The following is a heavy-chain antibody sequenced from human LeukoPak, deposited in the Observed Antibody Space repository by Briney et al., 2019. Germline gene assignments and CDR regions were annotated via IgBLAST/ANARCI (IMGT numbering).Heavy chain of an antibody. CDR1: GGSFSGYY. D-gene: IGHD1-26*01. J-gene: IGHJ3*02. V-gene: IGHV4-34*01. Sequence: SETLSLTCAVYGGSFSGYYWSWIRQPPGKGLEWIGEINHSGSTNYNPSLKSRVTISVDTSKNQFSLKLSSVTAADTAVYYCAKRRRIVGATPGAFDIWGQGTMVTVSS. CDR2: INHSGST. CDR3: AKRRRIVGATPGAFDI.